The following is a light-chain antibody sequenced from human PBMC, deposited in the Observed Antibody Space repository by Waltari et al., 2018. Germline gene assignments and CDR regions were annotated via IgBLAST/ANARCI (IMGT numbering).Light chain of an antibody. J-gene: IGLJ2*01. CDR3: SSYGGNTYHLI. CDR2: VVR. CDR1: SSDVGAYDY. V-gene: IGLV2-8*01. Sequence: QSALTQPPSASGSPGQSVTISCTGTSSDVGAYDYVSWYQQEPGKAPKLMIFVVRKRPSGVPDRFSGYKAGSTASLTVSGLQAEDEADYYCSSYGGNTYHLIFGGGTKLTVL.